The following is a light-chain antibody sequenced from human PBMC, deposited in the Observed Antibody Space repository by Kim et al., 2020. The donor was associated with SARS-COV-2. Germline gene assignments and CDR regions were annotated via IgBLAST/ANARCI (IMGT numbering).Light chain of an antibody. J-gene: IGLJ3*02. Sequence: QTATFTYTGNTNLVSNQGATWLQQHQGHPPKLLSYRDYDRPSWISERFSASRSGNTASLTITGLQPEDAADYYCSTLDSSLSAWVFGGGTQLTVL. CDR1: TNLVSNQG. V-gene: IGLV10-54*02. CDR2: RDY. CDR3: STLDSSLSAWV.